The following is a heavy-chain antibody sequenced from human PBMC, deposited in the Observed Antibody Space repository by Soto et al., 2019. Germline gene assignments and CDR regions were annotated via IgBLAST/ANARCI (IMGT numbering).Heavy chain of an antibody. CDR1: GYTFTSYD. J-gene: IGHJ4*02. V-gene: IGHV1-8*01. Sequence: ASVKVSCKASGYTFTSYDINWVRQATGQGLEWLGWMNPHSGRTDYAKKFQGRVTMTRNTPIITAYMELNSQRPQDTAVYYCARVRGPLVGGAPRFEYLCQGTLVTVSS. CDR3: ARVRGPLVGGAPRFEY. CDR2: MNPHSGRT. D-gene: IGHD3-10*01.